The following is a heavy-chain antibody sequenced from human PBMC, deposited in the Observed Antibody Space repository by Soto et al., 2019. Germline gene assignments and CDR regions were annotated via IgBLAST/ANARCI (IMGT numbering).Heavy chain of an antibody. Sequence: GGSLRLSCVASGFTFSSYAMHWVRQAPGKGLEWVAVISYDGSNKYYADSVKGRFTISRDNSKNTLYLQMNSLRAEDTAVYYCARAGYDYAFDIWGQGTMVTVSS. CDR3: ARAGYDYAFDI. J-gene: IGHJ3*02. CDR1: GFTFSSYA. V-gene: IGHV3-30*04. CDR2: ISYDGSNK. D-gene: IGHD5-12*01.